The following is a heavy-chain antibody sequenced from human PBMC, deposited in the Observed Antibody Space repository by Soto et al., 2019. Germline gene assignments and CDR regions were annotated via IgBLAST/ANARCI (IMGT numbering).Heavy chain of an antibody. CDR3: ARDRDIWGIAAADPYYYYYGMDV. D-gene: IGHD6-13*01. Sequence: GGSLRLSCAASGFTFSSYSMNWVRQAPGKGLEWVSSISSSSSYIYYADSVKGRFTISRDNAKNSLYLQMNSLRAEDTAVYYCARDRDIWGIAAADPYYYYYGMDVWGQGTTVTVSS. CDR1: GFTFSSYS. J-gene: IGHJ6*02. V-gene: IGHV3-21*01. CDR2: ISSSSSYI.